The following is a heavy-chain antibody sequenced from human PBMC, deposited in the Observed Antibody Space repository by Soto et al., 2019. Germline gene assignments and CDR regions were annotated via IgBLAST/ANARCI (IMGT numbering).Heavy chain of an antibody. J-gene: IGHJ6*02. D-gene: IGHD1-26*01. CDR2: ITGSGGIT. Sequence: EVQLLESGGGLVQPGGSLRLSCAASGFTFSNYAMSWVRQAPGKGLEWVSGITGSGGITYYADSVKGRFTISRDSSKSTYHQKMSRRTAEDAAVYYSERGGLMTLGHYDMDVWGQGTTVTVSS. V-gene: IGHV3-23*01. CDR3: ERGGLMTLGHYDMDV. CDR1: GFTFSNYA.